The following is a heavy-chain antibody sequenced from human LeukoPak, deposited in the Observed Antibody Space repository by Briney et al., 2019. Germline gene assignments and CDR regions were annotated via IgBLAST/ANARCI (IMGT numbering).Heavy chain of an antibody. Sequence: GGSLRLSCAASAFTFSSYSMNWVRQAPGKGLEWVSSISSSSSYIYYADSVKGRFTISRDNAKNSLYLQMNSLRAEDTAVYYCARASAYYYGSGSYYNGDYYYMDVWGKGTTVTISS. J-gene: IGHJ6*03. D-gene: IGHD3-10*01. CDR3: ARASAYYYGSGSYYNGDYYYMDV. V-gene: IGHV3-21*01. CDR1: AFTFSSYS. CDR2: ISSSSSYI.